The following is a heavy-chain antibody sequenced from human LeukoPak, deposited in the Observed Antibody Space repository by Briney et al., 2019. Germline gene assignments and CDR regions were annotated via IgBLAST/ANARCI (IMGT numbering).Heavy chain of an antibody. Sequence: SQTLSLTCALSGDSLSSNSAAWNWLRQSPSRGLEWLGRTYYRSKWYNDYAVSVKSRITINPDTSKNQFSLQLNSVTPEDTAVYYCAREVPFYYDRSHFDYWGQGTLVTVSS. D-gene: IGHD3-22*01. CDR2: TYYRSKWYN. CDR1: GDSLSSNSAA. J-gene: IGHJ4*02. CDR3: AREVPFYYDRSHFDY. V-gene: IGHV6-1*01.